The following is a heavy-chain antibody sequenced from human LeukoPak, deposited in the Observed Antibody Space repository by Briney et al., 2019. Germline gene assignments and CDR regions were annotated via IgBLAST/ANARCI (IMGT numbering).Heavy chain of an antibody. CDR1: GFTFSSYA. Sequence: QPGGSLRLSCAASGFTFSSYAMHWVRQAPGKGLEWVAVISYDGSNKYYADSVKGRFTISRDNDKNTLYLQMNSLRAEDTAVYYCAKDRWPQVWVFDYWGQGTLVTVSS. CDR3: AKDRWPQVWVFDY. D-gene: IGHD3-16*01. J-gene: IGHJ4*02. CDR2: ISYDGSNK. V-gene: IGHV3-30*07.